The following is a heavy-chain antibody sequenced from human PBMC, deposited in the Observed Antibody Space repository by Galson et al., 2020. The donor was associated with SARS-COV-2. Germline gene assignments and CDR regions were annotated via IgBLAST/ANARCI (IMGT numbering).Heavy chain of an antibody. Sequence: SETLSLTCSVSGGSIKSRSYYWGWIRQRPGKGREGIASLISTGSTAYNLSLKRRVTISVDTSKNQLSLRVTSVAAADAAVYYCARRGDTVAWFYWGQGALVTVSS. J-gene: IGHJ4*02. CDR2: LISTGST. CDR1: GGSIKSRSYY. CDR3: ARRGDTVAWFY. D-gene: IGHD3-3*01. V-gene: IGHV4-39*01.